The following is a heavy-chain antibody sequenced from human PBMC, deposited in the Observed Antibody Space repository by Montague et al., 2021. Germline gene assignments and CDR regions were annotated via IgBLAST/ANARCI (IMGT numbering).Heavy chain of an antibody. J-gene: IGHJ4*02. CDR2: ISHTGST. V-gene: IGHV4-34*01. Sequence: SETLSLTCAVYGGSFSGHYWSWIRQPPGRDLEWIGQISHTGSTSYNPSLKSRVTMSVDTSENHVSLRLSSVTAADTAVYYCTRGEVAVTGIDYWGQGALVTVSS. CDR1: GGSFSGHY. D-gene: IGHD6-19*01. CDR3: TRGEVAVTGIDY.